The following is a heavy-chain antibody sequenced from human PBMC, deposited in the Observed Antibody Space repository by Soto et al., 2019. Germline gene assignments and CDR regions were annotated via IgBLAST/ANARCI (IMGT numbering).Heavy chain of an antibody. CDR3: GRITLKTSVDTFDF. CDR2: VTSDGSNK. D-gene: IGHD3-22*01. CDR1: GFTFSTYA. Sequence: QVQLVESGGGVVQPGRSLRLSCAASGFTFSTYALHWVRQAPGKGLEWVATVTSDGSNKYHTDSVEGRFTISRDDSKNTLYLQLNSLRAEDTAVYYCGRITLKTSVDTFDFWAKGQWSPSLQ. V-gene: IGHV3-30-3*01. J-gene: IGHJ3*01.